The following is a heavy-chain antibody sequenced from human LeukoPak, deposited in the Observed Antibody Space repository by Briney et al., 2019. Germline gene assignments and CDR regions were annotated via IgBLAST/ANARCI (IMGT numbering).Heavy chain of an antibody. J-gene: IGHJ4*02. CDR3: AKDVERMVRGVIGNWFDY. V-gene: IGHV3-30*02. CDR2: IRYDGSNK. CDR1: GFTFSSYG. Sequence: PPGGSLRLSCAASGFTFSSYGMHWVRQAPGKGLEWVAFIRYDGSNKYYADSVKGRFTISRDNSKNTLYLQMNSLRAEDTAVYYCAKDVERMVRGVIGNWFDYWGQGTLVTVSS. D-gene: IGHD3-10*01.